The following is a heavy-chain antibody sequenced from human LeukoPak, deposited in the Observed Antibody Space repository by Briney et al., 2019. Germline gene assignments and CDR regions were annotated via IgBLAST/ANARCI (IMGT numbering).Heavy chain of an antibody. CDR3: ARHMGGRITMIVVGPRGAFDI. Sequence: SEPLSLTCTVSGGSISSYYWIWIRQPPAKGLEWIGYIYPSGSTHYNHSLKSRVTISVDTSKNQFSLKMSSVTAADTAVYYCARHMGGRITMIVVGPRGAFDIWGQGTMVTVSS. D-gene: IGHD3-22*01. V-gene: IGHV4-4*09. CDR2: IYPSGST. J-gene: IGHJ3*02. CDR1: GGSISSYY.